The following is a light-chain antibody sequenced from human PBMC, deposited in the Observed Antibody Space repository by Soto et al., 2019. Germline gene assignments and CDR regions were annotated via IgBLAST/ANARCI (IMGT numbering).Light chain of an antibody. V-gene: IGKV3-15*01. CDR2: DAS. Sequence: EIAMTQSPATLSVSPGQRATLSCRASQNVLSKLAWYQHNPGQGPRLLIYDASTRATGIPARFSGSGSGTEYTLTIDSLQSEDSAVYYCQQYINWPRPFGQGTRVEI. J-gene: IGKJ1*01. CDR3: QQYINWPRP. CDR1: QNVLSK.